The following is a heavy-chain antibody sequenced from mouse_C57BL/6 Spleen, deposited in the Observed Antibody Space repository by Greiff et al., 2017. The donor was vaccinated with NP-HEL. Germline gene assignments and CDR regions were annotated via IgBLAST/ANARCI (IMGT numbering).Heavy chain of an antibody. Sequence: VQLQQSGPGLVQPSQSLSITCIVSGFSLTSYGVHWVRQSPGKGLEWLGVIWRGGSTDYNAAFMSRLSITKDNSKSQVFFKMNSLQADDTAIYYCAKNCPSTVPHYAMDYWGQGTSVTVSS. J-gene: IGHJ4*01. CDR2: IWRGGST. CDR1: GFSLTSYG. D-gene: IGHD1-1*01. CDR3: AKNCPSTVPHYAMDY. V-gene: IGHV2-5*01.